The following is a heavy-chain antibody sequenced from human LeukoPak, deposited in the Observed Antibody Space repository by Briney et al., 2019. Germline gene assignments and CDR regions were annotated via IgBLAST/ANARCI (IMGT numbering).Heavy chain of an antibody. CDR1: GFTFSTSG. J-gene: IGHJ6*03. CDR3: AKGSKAVLFTRDYYMDV. Sequence: PGGSLRLSCAVSGFTFSTSGMHWVRQAPGKGLEWVAVISYDGSNKYYADSVKGRFTISRDNSKNTLYLQMNSLRAEDTAVYYCAKGSKAVLFTRDYYMDVWGKGTTVTISS. D-gene: IGHD6-19*01. CDR2: ISYDGSNK. V-gene: IGHV3-30*18.